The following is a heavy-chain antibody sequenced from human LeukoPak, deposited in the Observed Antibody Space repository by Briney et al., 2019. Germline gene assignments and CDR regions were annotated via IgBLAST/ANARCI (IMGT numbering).Heavy chain of an antibody. J-gene: IGHJ4*02. CDR1: GFTSSSYG. CDR3: AMDDSSGYYSSYFDY. D-gene: IGHD3-22*01. V-gene: IGHV3-23*01. CDR2: ISGGVGST. Sequence: GGTLRLSCAASGFTSSSYGTSWVRQAPGKGLEWVSAISGGVGSTYYADSVKGRFTISRDNSKNTLYLQMNSLRAEDTAVYYCAMDDSSGYYSSYFDYWGQGTLVTVSS.